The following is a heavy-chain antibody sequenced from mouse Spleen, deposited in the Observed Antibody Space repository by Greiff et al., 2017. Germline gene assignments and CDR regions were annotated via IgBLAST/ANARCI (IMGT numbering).Heavy chain of an antibody. J-gene: IGHJ1*01. CDR3: ARVTTVVADWYFDV. Sequence: VQLQQSGPELVKPGASVKIPCKASGYTFTDYNMDWVKQSHGKSLEWIGDINPNNGGTIYNQKFKGKATLTVDKSSSTAYMELRSLTSEDTAVYYCARVTTVVADWYFDVWGAGTTVTVSS. CDR1: GYTFTDYN. V-gene: IGHV1-18*01. CDR2: INPNNGGT. D-gene: IGHD1-1*01.